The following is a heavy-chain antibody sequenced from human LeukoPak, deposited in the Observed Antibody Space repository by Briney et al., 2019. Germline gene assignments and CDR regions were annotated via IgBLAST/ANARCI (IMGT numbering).Heavy chain of an antibody. CDR1: GYTFTSYG. CDR2: ISAYNGNT. J-gene: IGHJ4*02. V-gene: IGHV1-18*01. Sequence: ASVKVSCKASGYTFTSYGIGWVRQAPGQGLEWMGWISAYNGNTNYAQKLQGRVTMTTDTPTSTAYMELRSLRSDDTAVYYCARRIYSSGGYYFDYWGQGTLVTVSS. D-gene: IGHD6-19*01. CDR3: ARRIYSSGGYYFDY.